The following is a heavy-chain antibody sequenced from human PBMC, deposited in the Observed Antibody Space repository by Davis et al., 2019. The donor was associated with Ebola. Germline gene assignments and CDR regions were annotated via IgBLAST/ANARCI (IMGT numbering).Heavy chain of an antibody. D-gene: IGHD2-2*01. CDR2: ISAYNGNT. J-gene: IGHJ5*02. V-gene: IGHV1-18*01. CDR3: ARAVVPAGPFDP. CDR1: GYTFTSYA. Sequence: ASVKVSCKASGYTFTSYAMHWVRQAPGQGLEWMGWISAYNGNTNYAQKLPGRVTMTTDTSTSTAYMELRSLRSDDTAVYYCARAVVPAGPFDPWGQGTLVTVSS.